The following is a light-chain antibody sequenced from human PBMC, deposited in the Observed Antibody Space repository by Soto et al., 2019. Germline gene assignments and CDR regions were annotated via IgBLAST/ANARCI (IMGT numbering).Light chain of an antibody. CDR1: QVISTS. J-gene: IGKJ5*01. CDR3: QQLFDSPIT. V-gene: IGKV1-9*01. Sequence: GERVTITCRASQVISTSLAWYQVKPGKAPKLLIYAASTLESGVPSRFSATVSGTESSLTITSLQPEDVATYYCQQLFDSPITFGQGTRLEL. CDR2: AAS.